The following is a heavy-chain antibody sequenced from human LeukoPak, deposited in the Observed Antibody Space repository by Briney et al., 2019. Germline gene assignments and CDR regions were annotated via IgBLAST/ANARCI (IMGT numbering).Heavy chain of an antibody. D-gene: IGHD3-3*01. CDR3: ARDLPYYDFWSGYFA. J-gene: IGHJ4*02. Sequence: PGGSLRLSCAASGFNVSSNYMSWVRQAPGKGLEWVSVIYSGGSTYYADSVKGRFTISRDNSKNTLYLQMNSLRGEDTAVYYCARDLPYYDFWSGYFAWGQGTLVTVSS. CDR2: IYSGGST. V-gene: IGHV3-53*01. CDR1: GFNVSSNY.